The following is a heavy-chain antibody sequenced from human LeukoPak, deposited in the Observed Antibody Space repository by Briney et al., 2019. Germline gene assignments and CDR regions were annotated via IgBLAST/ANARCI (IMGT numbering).Heavy chain of an antibody. CDR1: GGSISSSSYY. CDR2: IYYSGST. V-gene: IGHV4-39*01. D-gene: IGHD6-13*01. J-gene: IGHJ4*02. CDR3: ARHVAAAIDY. Sequence: SGTLSLTCTVSGGSISSSSYYWGWIRQPPGKGLEWIGSIYYSGSTYYNPSLKSRVTISVDTSKNQFSLKLSSVTAADTAVYYCARHVAAAIDYWGQGTLVTVSS.